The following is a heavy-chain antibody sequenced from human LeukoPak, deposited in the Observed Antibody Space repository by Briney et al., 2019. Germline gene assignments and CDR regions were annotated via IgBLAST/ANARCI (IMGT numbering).Heavy chain of an antibody. Sequence: SSETLSLTCSVSDGSISSSSSYWGWIRQPPGKGLEWIGSIYYSGATYFSPSLKSRLTISIDTSKNQFSLKLSSVTAADTAMYYCARHVGCSGGNCYYNWFDPWGQGTLVTVSS. CDR2: IYYSGAT. CDR1: DGSISSSSSY. CDR3: ARHVGCSGGNCYYNWFDP. D-gene: IGHD2-15*01. J-gene: IGHJ5*02. V-gene: IGHV4-39*01.